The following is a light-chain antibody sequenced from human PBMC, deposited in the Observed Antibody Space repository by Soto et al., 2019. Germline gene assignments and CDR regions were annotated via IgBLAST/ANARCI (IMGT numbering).Light chain of an antibody. J-gene: IGKJ5*01. CDR3: QQSSTWPPEIT. CDR1: QSVSSSY. V-gene: IGKV3D-20*02. CDR2: GAS. Sequence: VWTQPPVSLASSTGGRETLACRTTQSVSSSYLAWYQQKPGQAPRLLIYGASSRATGIPDRFSGSGSGTDLILTISSLEPEDFAVYYCQQSSTWPPEITVAQGNRGEIK.